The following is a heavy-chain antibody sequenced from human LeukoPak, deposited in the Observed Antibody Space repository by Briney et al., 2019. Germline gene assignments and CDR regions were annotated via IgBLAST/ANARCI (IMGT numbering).Heavy chain of an antibody. CDR2: IYTSGST. Sequence: PSETLSLTCTVSGGSISSYYWSWIRQPAGKGLEWIGRIYTSGSTDYNASLKSRVSMSEDTSKTQFSLKLSSVTAADTAVFYCARENSASYREFDYWGQGTLVTVSS. CDR1: GGSISSYY. V-gene: IGHV4-4*07. CDR3: ARENSASYREFDY. J-gene: IGHJ4*02. D-gene: IGHD1-26*01.